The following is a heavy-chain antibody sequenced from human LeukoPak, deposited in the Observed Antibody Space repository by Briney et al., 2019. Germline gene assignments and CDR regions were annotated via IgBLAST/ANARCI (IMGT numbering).Heavy chain of an antibody. J-gene: IGHJ4*02. CDR1: GFTFSSYG. CDR2: IRYDGSNK. CDR3: AKDLLPPLYFDY. Sequence: GGSLRLSCVASGFTFSSYGMHWVRQAPGKGLEWVAFIRYDGSNKYYADSVKGRFTISRDNSKNTLYLQMNSPRAEDTAVYYCAKDLLPPLYFDYWGQGTLVTVSS. V-gene: IGHV3-30*02.